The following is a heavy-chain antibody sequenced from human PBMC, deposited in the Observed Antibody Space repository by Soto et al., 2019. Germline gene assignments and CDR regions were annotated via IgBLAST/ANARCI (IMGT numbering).Heavy chain of an antibody. V-gene: IGHV1-18*01. J-gene: IGHJ6*01. Sequence: ASVKVSCKASGFTFSDYGLNWVRQAPGQGLEWMGWVSANNGHTNYAQNLQGRVSMTTDTSTSTAYMELRGLTFDDKAVYYCAEDIESVTAKHFFYYYAMEVWGQGTTVSVSS. CDR3: AEDIESVTAKHFFYYYAMEV. CDR1: GFTFSDYG. D-gene: IGHD2-8*01. CDR2: VSANNGHT.